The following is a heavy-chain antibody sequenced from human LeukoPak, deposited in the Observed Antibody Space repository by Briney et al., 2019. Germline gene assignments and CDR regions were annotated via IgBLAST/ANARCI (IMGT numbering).Heavy chain of an antibody. CDR3: ARDRPGSYWYFDL. CDR1: GGSISSYY. Sequence: PSETLSLTCTVSGGSISSYYWSWIRQPPGKGLEWVGHIYYLESTNYNPSLKSRVTISIDTSKNYFSLKLNSVIAADTAVYYCARDRPGSYWYFDLWGRGTLVTVSS. V-gene: IGHV4-59*01. CDR2: IYYLEST. J-gene: IGHJ2*01. D-gene: IGHD3-10*01.